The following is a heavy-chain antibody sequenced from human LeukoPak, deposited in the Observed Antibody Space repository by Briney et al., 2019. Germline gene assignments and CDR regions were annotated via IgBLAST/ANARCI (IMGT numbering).Heavy chain of an antibody. CDR2: ISVYNGNT. J-gene: IGHJ3*02. CDR3: ARDISPLITFGGVVAFDI. Sequence: EASVKVSCKASGYTFTSYYMHWVRQAPGQGLEWMAWISVYNGNTRYAQNLQGRLTTTTDRSTTTAYMELRSLRSDDTAVYYCARDISPLITFGGVVAFDIWGQGTMVTVSS. CDR1: GYTFTSYY. D-gene: IGHD3-16*01. V-gene: IGHV1-18*04.